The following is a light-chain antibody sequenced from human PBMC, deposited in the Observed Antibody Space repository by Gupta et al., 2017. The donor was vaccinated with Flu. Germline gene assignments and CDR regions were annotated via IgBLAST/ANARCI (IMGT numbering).Light chain of an antibody. CDR3: QVCDSNRDHWV. J-gene: IGLJ3*02. Sequence: GCNAIGGLTVHWYQQKPGKAPVLVIYADTDRPSGISARFSGSKSGTTASLIITRVEAGDEADYYCQVCDSNRDHWVFGGGTKLTVL. V-gene: IGLV3-21*01. CDR1: AIGGLT. CDR2: ADT.